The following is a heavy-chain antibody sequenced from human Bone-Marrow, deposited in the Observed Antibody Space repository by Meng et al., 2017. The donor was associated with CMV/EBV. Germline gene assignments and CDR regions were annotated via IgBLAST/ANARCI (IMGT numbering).Heavy chain of an antibody. CDR2: IYSGGST. D-gene: IGHD5-24*01. V-gene: IGHV3-53*01. J-gene: IGHJ4*02. Sequence: GESLKISCAASGFTVSSNYMSWVRQAPGKGLEWVSVIYSGGSTYYADSVKGRFTISRDNSKNTLYLQMNSLRAEDTAVYYCARGRARDGYKWGIDYWGQGTLVTVSS. CDR3: ARGRARDGYKWGIDY. CDR1: GFTVSSNY.